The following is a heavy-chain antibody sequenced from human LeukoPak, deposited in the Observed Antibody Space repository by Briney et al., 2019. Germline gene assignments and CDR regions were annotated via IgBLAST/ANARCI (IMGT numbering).Heavy chain of an antibody. V-gene: IGHV1-2*02. CDR3: ASLSYYDLSGYFY. CDR1: GFTFTGYY. D-gene: IGHD3-22*01. CDR2: INPSTGGT. Sequence: GASVKVSCKTSGFTFTGYYIHWVRQAPGQRFEWLGWINPSTGGTQYSQKFQGRVTLTRDTSITTGYMELSGLTSDDTAVYYCASLSYYDLSGYFYWGQGTLVTVSS. J-gene: IGHJ4*02.